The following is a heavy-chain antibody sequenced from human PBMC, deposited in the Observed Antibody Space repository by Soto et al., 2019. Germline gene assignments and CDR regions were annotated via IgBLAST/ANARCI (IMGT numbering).Heavy chain of an antibody. V-gene: IGHV1-69*12. D-gene: IGHD2-15*01. Sequence: QVQLVQSGAEVKKPGSSVKVSCKASGGTFSSYAISWVRQAPGQGLEWMGGIIPIFGTANYAQKFQGRVTIPADESTSTAYMELSSLRSEDTAVYYCASFRCSGGSCYSYYYYGMDVWGQGTTVTVSS. CDR3: ASFRCSGGSCYSYYYYGMDV. J-gene: IGHJ6*02. CDR2: IIPIFGTA. CDR1: GGTFSSYA.